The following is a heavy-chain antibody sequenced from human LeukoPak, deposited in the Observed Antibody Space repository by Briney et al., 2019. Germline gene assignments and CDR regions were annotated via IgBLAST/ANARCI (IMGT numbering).Heavy chain of an antibody. D-gene: IGHD3-22*01. CDR1: GGSISSGGYY. J-gene: IGHJ4*02. CDR3: ASYYDSSGYYVGY. V-gene: IGHV4-30-2*01. Sequence: TLSLTCTVSGGSISSGGYYWSWIRQPPGKGLEWIGYIYHSGSTYYNPSLKSRVTISVDRSKNQFSLKLSSVTAADTAVYYCASYYDSSGYYVGYWGQGTLVTVSS. CDR2: IYHSGST.